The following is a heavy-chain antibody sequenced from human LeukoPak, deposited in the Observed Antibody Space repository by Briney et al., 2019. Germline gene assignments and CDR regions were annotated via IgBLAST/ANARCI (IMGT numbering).Heavy chain of an antibody. CDR1: GFTFSNYW. J-gene: IGHJ2*01. CDR2: ISSSSSYI. V-gene: IGHV3-21*04. Sequence: GGSLRLSCEGSGFTFSNYWMSWVRQAPGKGLEWVSSISSSSSYIYYADSVKGRFTISRDNAKNSLYLQMSSLRAEDTAVYYCARDAGSGSPNWYFDLWGRGTLVTVSS. CDR3: ARDAGSGSPNWYFDL. D-gene: IGHD3-10*01.